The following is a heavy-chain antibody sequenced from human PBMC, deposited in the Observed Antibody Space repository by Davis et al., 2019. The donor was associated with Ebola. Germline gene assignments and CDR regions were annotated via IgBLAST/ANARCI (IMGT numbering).Heavy chain of an antibody. CDR2: ISASGADI. D-gene: IGHD4-23*01. Sequence: PGGSLRLSCAASGFTFSNYAMSWVRQAPGGGLEWVSGISASGADIKYADSVRGRFSISRDDSKNTLYLQMDSLRAEDTAIYYCARGAEGGKVFDRFDYWGQGTLVTVSS. V-gene: IGHV3-23*01. CDR3: ARGAEGGKVFDRFDY. CDR1: GFTFSNYA. J-gene: IGHJ4*02.